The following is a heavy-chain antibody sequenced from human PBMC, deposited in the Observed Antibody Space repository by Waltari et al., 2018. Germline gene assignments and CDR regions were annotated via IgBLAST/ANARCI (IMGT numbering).Heavy chain of an antibody. D-gene: IGHD3-9*01. CDR2: INAGNGNT. CDR3: ARGGALYDILTGYRGTNDAFDI. V-gene: IGHV1-3*01. J-gene: IGHJ3*02. Sequence: QVQLVQSGAEVKKPGASVKVSCKASGYTFTSYAMHWVRQAPGQRLEWMGWINAGNGNTKYSQKFQGRVTITRATSASTAYMELSSLRSEDSAVYYCARGGALYDILTGYRGTNDAFDIWGQGTMVTVSS. CDR1: GYTFTSYA.